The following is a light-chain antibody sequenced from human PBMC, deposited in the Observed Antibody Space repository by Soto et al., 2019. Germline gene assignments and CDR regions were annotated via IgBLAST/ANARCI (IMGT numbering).Light chain of an antibody. J-gene: IGLJ1*01. CDR2: EVS. CDR1: SSDVGGYNY. Sequence: QSALTQPPSASGSPGQSVTISCTGTSSDVGGYNYVSWYQQHPGKAPKLMIYEVSKRQSGVPDRFSGSKSGNTASLTVSGLQAEDEADYYCSSYAGSNNFVFGTGTKVTVL. V-gene: IGLV2-8*01. CDR3: SSYAGSNNFV.